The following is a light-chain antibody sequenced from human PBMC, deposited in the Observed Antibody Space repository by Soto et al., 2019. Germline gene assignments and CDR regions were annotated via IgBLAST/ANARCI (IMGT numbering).Light chain of an antibody. CDR2: GAS. CDR1: QSVRSAY. Sequence: EFVLTQSPGTLSLFPGERATLSCRASQSVRSAYLAWYQQKPGQAPRLLIYGASSRATGIPDRFSGSGSGTDFTLTIRRLEPEDFAVYYCQQYGGSPQTFGPGTKVDIK. CDR3: QQYGGSPQT. J-gene: IGKJ1*01. V-gene: IGKV3-20*01.